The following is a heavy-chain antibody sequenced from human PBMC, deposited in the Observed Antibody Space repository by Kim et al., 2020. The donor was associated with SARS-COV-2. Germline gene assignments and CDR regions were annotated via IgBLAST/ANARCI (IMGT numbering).Heavy chain of an antibody. CDR1: GYTFTYRY. Sequence: SVKVSCKASGYTFTYRYLHWVRQAPGQALEWMGWITPFNGNTNYAQKFQDRVTITRDRSMSTAYMELSSLRSEDTAMYYCASLSPAAPYYYYYGMDVWGQGTTVTVSS. D-gene: IGHD2-15*01. CDR2: ITPFNGNT. V-gene: IGHV1-45*02. CDR3: ASLSPAAPYYYYYGMDV. J-gene: IGHJ6*02.